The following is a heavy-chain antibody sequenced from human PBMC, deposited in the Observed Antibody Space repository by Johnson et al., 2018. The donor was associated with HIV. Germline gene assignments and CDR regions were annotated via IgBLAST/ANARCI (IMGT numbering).Heavy chain of an antibody. V-gene: IGHV3-30-3*02. CDR2: MPYDGNNK. J-gene: IGHJ3*02. Sequence: QVQLVESGGGVVQPGRSLRLSCAASGFTFSSYVIHWVRQAPGKGLEWVAVMPYDGNNKYYAASVKGRFTVSRDNSKNTVYLQMNSLRAEDTAVYYCAKQQLVPDEAFDIWGQGTMVNVSS. CDR1: GFTFSSYV. D-gene: IGHD6-6*01. CDR3: AKQQLVPDEAFDI.